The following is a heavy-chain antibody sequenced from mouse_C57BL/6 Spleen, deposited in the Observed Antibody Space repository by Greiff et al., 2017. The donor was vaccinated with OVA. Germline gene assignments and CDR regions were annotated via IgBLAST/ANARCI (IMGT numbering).Heavy chain of an antibody. J-gene: IGHJ3*01. Sequence: EVQGVESGGGLVKPGGSLKLSCAASGFTFSSYAMSWVRQTPEKGLEWVATISDGGSYTAYPDNVKGRFTISRDNAKNNLCRQMSNLKSEDTAMYYCAREGCYYSNYEFAYWGQGTLVTVSA. V-gene: IGHV5-4*01. CDR1: GFTFSSYA. CDR2: ISDGGSYT. CDR3: AREGCYYSNYEFAY. D-gene: IGHD2-5*01.